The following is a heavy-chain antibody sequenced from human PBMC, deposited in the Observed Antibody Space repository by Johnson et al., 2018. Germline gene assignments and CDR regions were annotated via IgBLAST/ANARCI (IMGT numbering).Heavy chain of an antibody. CDR2: IYYSGRT. CDR1: GGSISSYY. CDR3: ARGGFYYHYGMDV. V-gene: IGHV4-59*01. Sequence: QVQLQESGPGLVKPSETLSLTCTVSGGSISSYYWSWIRQPPGKGLEWIGYIYYSGRTNYNPSLKSRVTISVDTSKNQFPLKPSSVTAADTAVYYCARGGFYYHYGMDVWGQGTTVTVSS. J-gene: IGHJ6*02.